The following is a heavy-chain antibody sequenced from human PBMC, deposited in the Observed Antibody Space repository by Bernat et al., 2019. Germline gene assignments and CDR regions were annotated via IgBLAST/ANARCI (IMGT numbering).Heavy chain of an antibody. V-gene: IGHV4-59*01. CDR3: ARSFWGGYHMSDNYFDP. Sequence: QLQLQESGPGLVKPSETLSLSCTVSGGSFSNYHWSWIRQPPGKGLEWIGYIYDSGSTRYNPSLKSRVTVSVDTSKNQFSLKLNSVTAADTAVYFCARSFWGGYHMSDNYFDPWGQGILVTVSS. D-gene: IGHD3-3*01. CDR2: IYDSGST. CDR1: GGSFSNYH. J-gene: IGHJ5*02.